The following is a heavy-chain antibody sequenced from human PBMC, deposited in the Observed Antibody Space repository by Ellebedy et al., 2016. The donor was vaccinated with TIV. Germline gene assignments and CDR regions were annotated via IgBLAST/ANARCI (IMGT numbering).Heavy chain of an antibody. V-gene: IGHV5-51*01. D-gene: IGHD2-21*02. CDR3: ARHAGGGDLDWYFDL. Sequence: GESLKISCKGSGYSFTSYWIGWVRQMPGKGLEWMGIIYPGDSDTRYSPSFQGQVTISADKSISTAYLQWSSLKASDTAMYYCARHAGGGDLDWYFDLWGRGTLVTVSS. J-gene: IGHJ2*01. CDR1: GYSFTSYW. CDR2: IYPGDSDT.